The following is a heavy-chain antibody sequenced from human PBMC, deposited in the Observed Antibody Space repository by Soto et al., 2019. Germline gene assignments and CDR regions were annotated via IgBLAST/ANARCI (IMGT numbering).Heavy chain of an antibody. V-gene: IGHV4-34*01. D-gene: IGHD3-22*01. CDR2: INHSGST. J-gene: IGHJ4*02. CDR3: AREPLYYYDSSGYYTDAY. CDR1: GGSFSGYY. Sequence: SETLSLTCAAYGGSFSGYYWSWIRQPPGKGLEWIGEINHSGSTNYNPSLKSRVTISVDTSKNQFSLKLSSVTAADTAVYYCAREPLYYYDSSGYYTDAYWGQGTLVTVSS.